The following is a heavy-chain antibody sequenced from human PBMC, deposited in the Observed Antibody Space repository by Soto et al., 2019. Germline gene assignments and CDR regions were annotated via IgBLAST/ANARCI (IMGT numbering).Heavy chain of an antibody. J-gene: IGHJ5*02. CDR1: GYNFISFG. CDR2: INTDRGDR. Sequence: QVQFVQSGAEVQKPGASVKVSCKASGYNFISFGIHWVRQAPGQSLEWVGWINTDRGDRKISPNLQGRVTLSTDTRARTVYMELSSLRSEDTAVYFCARDYYDSDGYNWFDPWGRGTLVTVSP. V-gene: IGHV1-3*04. CDR3: ARDYYDSDGYNWFDP. D-gene: IGHD3-22*01.